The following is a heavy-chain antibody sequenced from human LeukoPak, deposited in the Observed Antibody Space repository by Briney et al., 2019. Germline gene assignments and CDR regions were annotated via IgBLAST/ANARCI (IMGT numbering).Heavy chain of an antibody. CDR2: IDPSDSST. D-gene: IGHD3-10*01. Sequence: GESLKISCKGSGYSFTSYWITWVRQMPGKGLEWMGRIDPSDSSTNYSPSFQGHVTISADKSISTAYLQWSSLKASDTAMYYCARLTRGYYYGSGDSLNWFDPWGQGTLVTVSS. CDR3: ARLTRGYYYGSGDSLNWFDP. J-gene: IGHJ5*02. V-gene: IGHV5-10-1*01. CDR1: GYSFTSYW.